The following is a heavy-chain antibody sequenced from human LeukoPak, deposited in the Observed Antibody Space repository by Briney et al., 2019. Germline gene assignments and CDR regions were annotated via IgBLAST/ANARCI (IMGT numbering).Heavy chain of an antibody. CDR2: IIPIFGTA. V-gene: IGHV1-69*01. Sequence: SVKVSCKASGGTFSSYAISWVRQAPGQGLEWMGGIIPIFGTANYAQKFQGRVTITADESTSTAYMELSSLRTEDTAVYYCAREGEYSSSWYIFWGQGTLVTVSS. J-gene: IGHJ4*02. CDR3: AREGEYSSSWYIF. D-gene: IGHD6-13*01. CDR1: GGTFSSYA.